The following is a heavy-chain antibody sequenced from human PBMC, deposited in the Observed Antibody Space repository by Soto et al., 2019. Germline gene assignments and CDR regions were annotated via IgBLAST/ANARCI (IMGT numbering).Heavy chain of an antibody. D-gene: IGHD2-2*01. CDR1: GYSFTSYW. V-gene: IGHV5-51*01. CDR2: IYPGDSDT. CDR3: ARGYCTTTTCDPWFDP. Sequence: GESLKISCTGVGYSFTSYWIGWVRQMPGKGLEWMGIIYPGDSDTRYSPSFQGQVTISADKSITTAYLQWSSLKASDTAMYYCARGYCTTTTCDPWFDPWGQGTLVTVSS. J-gene: IGHJ5*02.